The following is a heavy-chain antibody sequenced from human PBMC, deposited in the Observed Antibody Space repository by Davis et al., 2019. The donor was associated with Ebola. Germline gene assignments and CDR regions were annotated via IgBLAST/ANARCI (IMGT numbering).Heavy chain of an antibody. J-gene: IGHJ4*02. Sequence: GGSLRLSCAVSGVTFRNYVMSWVRQAPGKGLEWVSVIYDHSTAYADSVRGRFIISRDKSNNTLYLEMSSLRVDDTAVYYCATTQWLREFDNWGQGTLVTVSS. D-gene: IGHD6-19*01. CDR1: GVTFRNYV. CDR3: ATTQWLREFDN. V-gene: IGHV3-53*05. CDR2: IYDHST.